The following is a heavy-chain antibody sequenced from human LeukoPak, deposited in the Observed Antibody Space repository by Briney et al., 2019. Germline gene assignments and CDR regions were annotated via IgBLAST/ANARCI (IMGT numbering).Heavy chain of an antibody. J-gene: IGHJ5*02. V-gene: IGHV4-59*01. D-gene: IGHD3-10*01. CDR3: ARGDLWFGELSRFDP. CDR2: IYYSGST. CDR1: GGSISSYY. Sequence: SETLSLTCTVSGGSISSYYWSWTRQPPGKGLEWIGYIYYSGSTNYNPSLKSRVTISVDTSKNQFSLKLSSVTAADTAVYYCARGDLWFGELSRFDPWGQGTLVTVSS.